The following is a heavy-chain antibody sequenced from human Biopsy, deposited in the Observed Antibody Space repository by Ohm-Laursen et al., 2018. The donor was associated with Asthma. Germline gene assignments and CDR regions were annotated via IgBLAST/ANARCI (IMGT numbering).Heavy chain of an antibody. V-gene: IGHV3-30-3*01. CDR3: ARDVMEWYLPAFDF. CDR1: GFAFRSYA. D-gene: IGHD3-3*01. J-gene: IGHJ4*01. CDR2: GGSYYDGGLK. Sequence: SLRLSCSASGFAFRSYAMHWVRQAPGKGLEWVSVGGSYYDGGLKYYADSVNGRFTVSRDDSKNTLYLQMNSLRPDDTAVYYCARDVMEWYLPAFDFWGQGTLVTVSS.